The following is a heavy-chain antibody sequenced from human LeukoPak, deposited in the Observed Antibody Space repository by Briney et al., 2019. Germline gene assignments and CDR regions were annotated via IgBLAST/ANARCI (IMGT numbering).Heavy chain of an antibody. J-gene: IGHJ4*02. CDR3: ARLTPMVRGVTYHDY. CDR1: GGSISSYY. V-gene: IGHV4-4*07. D-gene: IGHD3-10*01. Sequence: SETLSLTCTVSGGSISSYYWSWIRQPAGKGLEWIGRIYYSGSTNFNPSLKSRVTMSVDTSKNQFSLNLRSVTAADTAMYYCARLTPMVRGVTYHDYWGQGTLVTVSS. CDR2: IYYSGST.